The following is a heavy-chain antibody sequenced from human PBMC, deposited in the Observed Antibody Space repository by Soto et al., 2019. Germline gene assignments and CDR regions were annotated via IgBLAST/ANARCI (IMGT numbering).Heavy chain of an antibody. CDR1: GGSFSGYY. D-gene: IGHD2-21*02. Sequence: ETVSLTCAVYGGSFSGYYWSWIRQPPGKGLEWIGEINHSGSTNYNPSLKSRVTISVDTSKNQFSLKLSSVTAADTALYFCARQRTSVVTQAYFDVWGPGSLVTVSS. CDR2: INHSGST. CDR3: ARQRTSVVTQAYFDV. V-gene: IGHV4-34*01. J-gene: IGHJ4*02.